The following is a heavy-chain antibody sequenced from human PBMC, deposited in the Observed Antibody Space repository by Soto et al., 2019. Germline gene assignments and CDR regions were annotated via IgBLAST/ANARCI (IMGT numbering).Heavy chain of an antibody. CDR3: ARYCSGGSCYEGRSSLFDY. V-gene: IGHV4-30-4*01. CDR1: GGSISSGDYY. D-gene: IGHD2-15*01. CDR2: IYYSRST. J-gene: IGHJ4*02. Sequence: QVQLQESGPGLVKPSQTLSLTCTVSGGSISSGDYYWSWIRQPPGKGLEWIGYIYYSRSTYSNPSLKSRVTISVDTSKNKFSLKLSSVTAADTAVYYCARYCSGGSCYEGRSSLFDYWGQGTLVTVSS.